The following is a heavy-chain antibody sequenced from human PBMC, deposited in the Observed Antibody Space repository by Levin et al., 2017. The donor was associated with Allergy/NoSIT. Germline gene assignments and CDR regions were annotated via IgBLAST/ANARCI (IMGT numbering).Heavy chain of an antibody. CDR3: TRCSGGSCYSGGFDS. D-gene: IGHD2-15*01. Sequence: PGGSLRLSCAASGFTISSNYMTWVRQAPGKGLEWVSVIYTGGTTYYADSVKGRFTISRDSSKNTVYLQMNSLRAEDTAVYYCTRCSGGSCYSGGFDSWGRGTLVTVSS. CDR1: GFTISSNY. J-gene: IGHJ5*01. CDR2: IYTGGTT. V-gene: IGHV3-53*01.